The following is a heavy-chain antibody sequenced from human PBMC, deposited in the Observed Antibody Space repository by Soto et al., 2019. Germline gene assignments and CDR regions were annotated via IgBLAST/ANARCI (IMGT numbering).Heavy chain of an antibody. Sequence: QVQLVQSGAEVKKPGASVKVSCKASGYTFITYGVTWVRQAPGQGLERMGWISAYNGDTNYAQNHQGRVTMTTDTSTTTAYMELRSLRSDDTAVYFCARGGGGTTSLKLHCWGQGTLVTVSS. CDR2: ISAYNGDT. CDR1: GYTFITYG. J-gene: IGHJ4*02. D-gene: IGHD1-7*01. V-gene: IGHV1-18*01. CDR3: ARGGGGTTSLKLHC.